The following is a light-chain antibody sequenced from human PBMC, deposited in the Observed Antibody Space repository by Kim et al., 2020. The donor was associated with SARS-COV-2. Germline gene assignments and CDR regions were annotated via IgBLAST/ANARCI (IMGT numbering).Light chain of an antibody. V-gene: IGKV3-15*01. CDR2: GTS. Sequence: EIVMTQSPATLSVSPGERVTLSCTTSQTVGSKLAWHQQKPGQAPRLLIYGTSTRATGIPARFSGSGSGTEFTLTISGLQSEDFALYYCQQYYIWPLTFGGGTKGDIK. CDR1: QTVGSK. J-gene: IGKJ4*01. CDR3: QQYYIWPLT.